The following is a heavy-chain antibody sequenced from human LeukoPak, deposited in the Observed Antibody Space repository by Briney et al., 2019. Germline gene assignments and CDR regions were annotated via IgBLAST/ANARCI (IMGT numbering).Heavy chain of an antibody. Sequence: ASVKVCCKASGYTFTSYGISWVRQAPGQGLEWMGWISAYNGNTNYAQKLQGRVTMTTDTSTSTAYMELRSLRSDDTAVYYCARLVGVATNNNWFDPWGQGTLVTVSS. D-gene: IGHD5-12*01. J-gene: IGHJ5*02. CDR3: ARLVGVATNNNWFDP. V-gene: IGHV1-18*01. CDR2: ISAYNGNT. CDR1: GYTFTSYG.